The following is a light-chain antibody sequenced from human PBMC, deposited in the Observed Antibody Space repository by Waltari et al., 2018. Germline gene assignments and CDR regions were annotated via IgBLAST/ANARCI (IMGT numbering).Light chain of an antibody. CDR2: KDT. Sequence: SYELTQPSSVSVSPGQTVRITCSGAILTKRYARWFQRKPGQAPNVIIYKDTERPSGIPERFSGSSSGTTVTLTITGAQVEDEADYYCYSATDNDWLFGGGTKLTVL. CDR1: ILTKRY. V-gene: IGLV3-27*01. CDR3: YSATDNDWL. J-gene: IGLJ2*01.